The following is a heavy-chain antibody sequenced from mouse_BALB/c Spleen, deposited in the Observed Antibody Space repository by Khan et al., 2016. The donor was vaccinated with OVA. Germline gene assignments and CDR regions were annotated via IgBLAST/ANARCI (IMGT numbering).Heavy chain of an antibody. V-gene: IGHV9-3-1*01. J-gene: IGHJ4*01. CDR1: GYTFTNYG. Sequence: QIQLVQSGPELKKPGETVKISCKASGYTFTNYGMNWVKQAPGKGLKWMGWINTYTGEPTYADDFKGRFAFSLETSASTAYLQINNLKNEDTATYFCARPPHFSYVMVYWGQGTPVTGPS. CDR2: INTYTGEP. CDR3: ARPPHFSYVMVY.